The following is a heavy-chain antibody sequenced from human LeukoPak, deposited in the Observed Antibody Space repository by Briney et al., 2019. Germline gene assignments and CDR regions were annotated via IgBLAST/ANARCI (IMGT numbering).Heavy chain of an antibody. CDR3: ARPSNSGRPPYFDY. J-gene: IGHJ4*02. D-gene: IGHD5-12*01. V-gene: IGHV4-61*05. CDR2: IYYSGST. CDR1: GASISNINYS. Sequence: SQTLSLTCTVSGASISNINYSWSWIRRPPGKGLEWIGYIYYSGSTNYNPSLKSRVTISVDTSKNQFSLKLSSVTAADTAVYYCARPSNSGRPPYFDYWGQGTLVTVSS.